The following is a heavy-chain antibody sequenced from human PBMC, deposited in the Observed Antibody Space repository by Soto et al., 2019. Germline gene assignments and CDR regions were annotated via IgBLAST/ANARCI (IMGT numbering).Heavy chain of an antibody. D-gene: IGHD2-2*01. V-gene: IGHV5-51*01. Sequence: PGESLKISCKGSGYSFTSYWIGWVRQMPGKGLEWMGIIYPGDSDTRYSPSFQGQVTISADKSISTAYLQWSSLKASDTAMYYCAILEFCGSPSCSPYYCYMDVGGKGTTVTVPS. CDR2: IYPGDSDT. J-gene: IGHJ6*03. CDR1: GYSFTSYW. CDR3: AILEFCGSPSCSPYYCYMDV.